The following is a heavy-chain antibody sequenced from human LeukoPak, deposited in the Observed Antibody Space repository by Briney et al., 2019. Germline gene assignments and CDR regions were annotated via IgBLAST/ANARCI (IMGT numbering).Heavy chain of an antibody. CDR3: ARHRSKWLQSSFDY. J-gene: IGHJ4*02. V-gene: IGHV4-59*05. D-gene: IGHD5-24*01. CDR2: IFYSGNT. Sequence: SETLSLTCTVSGGSISSSYWSWVRQSPGKGLEWIGSIFYSGNTYDNPSLKSRVTISVDTSKNQFSLKLNSVTAADTAVYYCARHRSKWLQSSFDYWGQGTLATVSS. CDR1: GGSISSSY.